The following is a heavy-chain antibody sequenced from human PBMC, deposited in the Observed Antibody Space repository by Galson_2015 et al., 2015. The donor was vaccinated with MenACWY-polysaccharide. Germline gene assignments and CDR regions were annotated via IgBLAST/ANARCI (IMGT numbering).Heavy chain of an antibody. Sequence: SLRLSCAASGFTFDDYAMHWVRQAPGKGLEWVSGISWNSGSIGYADSVKGRFTISRDNAKNSLYLQMNSLRAEDTALYYCAKGRMVRGVIWYYFDYWGQGTLVTVSS. J-gene: IGHJ4*02. V-gene: IGHV3-9*01. CDR1: GFTFDDYA. D-gene: IGHD3-10*01. CDR3: AKGRMVRGVIWYYFDY. CDR2: ISWNSGSI.